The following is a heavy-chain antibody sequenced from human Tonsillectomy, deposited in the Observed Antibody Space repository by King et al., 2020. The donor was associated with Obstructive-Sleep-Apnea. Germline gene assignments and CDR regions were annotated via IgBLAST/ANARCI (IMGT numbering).Heavy chain of an antibody. V-gene: IGHV3-30*04. D-gene: IGHD1-26*01. J-gene: IGHJ4*02. Sequence: HVQLVESGGGVVQPGGSLRLSCAASGFTFSSYAMHWVRQAPGKGLEWVAVISYDGSNKYYADSVKGRFTISRDNSKNTLYLQMNSLRAEDTAVYYCARGKVGATPYWGQGTLVTVSS. CDR3: ARGKVGATPY. CDR2: ISYDGSNK. CDR1: GFTFSSYA.